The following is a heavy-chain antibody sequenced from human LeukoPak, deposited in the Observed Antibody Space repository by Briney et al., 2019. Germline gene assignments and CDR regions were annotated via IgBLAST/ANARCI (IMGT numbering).Heavy chain of an antibody. CDR3: ARRGPYFDY. CDR2: ISSTSTDI. D-gene: IGHD3-10*01. Sequence: GGSLRLSCTVSGFAVSSNSMNWVRQAPGKGLEWISYISSTSTDIYYVDSVKGRFTISRDNAKNSLYLQMNSLRPEDTSIYYCARRGPYFDYWGQGILVTVSS. CDR1: GFAVSSNS. V-gene: IGHV3-21*05. J-gene: IGHJ4*02.